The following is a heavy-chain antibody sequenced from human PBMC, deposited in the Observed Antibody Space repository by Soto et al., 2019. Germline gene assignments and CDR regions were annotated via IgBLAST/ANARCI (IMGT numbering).Heavy chain of an antibody. CDR2: IIPIFGTA. D-gene: IGHD6-19*01. V-gene: IGHV1-69*13. Sequence: SVKISSKASGGTFSSYSISWVRQASGQWLEWMGRIIPIFGTANYAQKYQGRVTITADESTSTAYMELSSLRSEDTAVYYCARDGGRYSSGWSGTPTPSSYYYGLDVWRQGSTV. CDR1: GGTFSSYS. J-gene: IGHJ6*02. CDR3: ARDGGRYSSGWSGTPTPSSYYYGLDV.